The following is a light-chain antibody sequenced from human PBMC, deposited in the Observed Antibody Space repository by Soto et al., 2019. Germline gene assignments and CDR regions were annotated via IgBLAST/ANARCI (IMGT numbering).Light chain of an antibody. CDR3: CSYAGSSPVV. Sequence: QSALTQPASVSGSPGQSITISCTGTSSDVGSYSLVSWYQQHPGKAPKLMIYEGSKRPSGVSNRFSGSKSGNTASLTISGLQAEDEADYYCCSYAGSSPVVFGGGTKVTVL. CDR1: SSDVGSYSL. J-gene: IGLJ2*01. V-gene: IGLV2-23*01. CDR2: EGS.